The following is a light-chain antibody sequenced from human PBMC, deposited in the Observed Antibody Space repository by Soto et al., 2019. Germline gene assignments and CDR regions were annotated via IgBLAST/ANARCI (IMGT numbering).Light chain of an antibody. J-gene: IGKJ1*01. CDR3: QQYNSYSKT. CDR1: QSISSW. V-gene: IGKV1-5*01. Sequence: IQMTQSPSTLSASVGDRVTITCRASQSISSWLAWYQQKPGKAPKLLIYDASSLESGVPSRFSGHGSGTEFTLTISSLQPDDSASYYCQQYNSYSKTFGQGTKVDIK. CDR2: DAS.